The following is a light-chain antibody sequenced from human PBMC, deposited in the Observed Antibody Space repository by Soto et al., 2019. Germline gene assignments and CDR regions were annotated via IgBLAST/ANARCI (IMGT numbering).Light chain of an antibody. CDR2: LNSDGSH. V-gene: IGLV4-69*01. J-gene: IGLJ2*01. Sequence: QSVLTQSPSASAPLGASVKLTCTLSSGHSSYAIAWHQQQPETGPRYLMKLNSDGSHSKGDGIADRFSGSSSGAERYLTISSLQSEDEADYYCQTWGADSVVFGGGTKLTVL. CDR1: SGHSSYA. CDR3: QTWGADSVV.